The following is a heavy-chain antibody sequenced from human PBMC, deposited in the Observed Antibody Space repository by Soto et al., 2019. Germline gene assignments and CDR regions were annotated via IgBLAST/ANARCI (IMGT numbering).Heavy chain of an antibody. V-gene: IGHV1-69*12. J-gene: IGHJ4*02. CDR2: IVPFFRTP. Sequence: QVQLVQSGAEVKKPGSSVKVSCKASGGNFNTYTITWVRQAPGQGLEWMGGIVPFFRTPTYAQKVQDRVTITAGESTSTAYMELSSLRSDDTAVYYCAGRITMFGGDYFDSWGQGTLVTVSS. CDR1: GGNFNTYT. CDR3: AGRITMFGGDYFDS. D-gene: IGHD3-3*01.